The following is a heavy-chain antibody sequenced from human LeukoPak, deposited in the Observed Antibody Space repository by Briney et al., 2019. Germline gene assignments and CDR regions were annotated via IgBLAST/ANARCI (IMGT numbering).Heavy chain of an antibody. Sequence: ASVKVSCKASGYTITSDFMHWVRQAPGHGLEWMGIINPTNGDATYTQKFQGRVTMTRDTSASTAYMELSSLRSEDTAVYYCARIAAAGQDGDYWGQGTLVTVSS. CDR2: INPTNGDA. V-gene: IGHV1-46*01. J-gene: IGHJ4*02. D-gene: IGHD6-25*01. CDR3: ARIAAAGQDGDY. CDR1: GYTITSDF.